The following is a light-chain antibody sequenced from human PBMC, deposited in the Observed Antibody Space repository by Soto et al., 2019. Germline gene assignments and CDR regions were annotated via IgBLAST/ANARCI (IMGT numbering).Light chain of an antibody. CDR3: QQYYSYPQT. Sequence: ERVMTQSPATLSVSPGERVTLSCRASQSVASSVAWYQQKPGQAPRLIIYGASTRATDFPARFSGSGSGTEFTLTISSLQSEDFATYYCQQYYSYPQTFGQGTKLEIK. J-gene: IGKJ2*01. CDR2: GAS. V-gene: IGKV3-15*01. CDR1: QSVASS.